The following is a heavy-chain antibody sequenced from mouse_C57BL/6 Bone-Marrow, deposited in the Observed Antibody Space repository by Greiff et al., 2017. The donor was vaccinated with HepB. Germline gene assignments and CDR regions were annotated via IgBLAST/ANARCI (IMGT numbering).Heavy chain of an antibody. CDR2: IYPGNSDT. V-gene: IGHV1-5*01. CDR1: GYTFTSYW. CDR3: TIGYNYDAWFAY. D-gene: IGHD2-12*01. J-gene: IGHJ3*01. Sequence: EVQLQQSGTVLARPGASVKMSCTTSGYTFTSYWMHWVKQRPGQGLEWIGAIYPGNSDTSYYQKFKGKAKMTAVTSASTAYMELSSLTTEDSAVYYCTIGYNYDAWFAYWGQGTLVTVSA.